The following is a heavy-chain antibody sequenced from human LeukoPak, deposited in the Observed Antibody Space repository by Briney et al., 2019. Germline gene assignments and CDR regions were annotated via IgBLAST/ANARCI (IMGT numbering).Heavy chain of an antibody. D-gene: IGHD6-19*01. CDR3: NQWLVPYYYYGMDV. Sequence: GGSLRLSCAASGFTFSIYAMSWVRQAPGKGLEWVSAISGSGGSTYYADSVKGRFTISRDNSKNTLYLQMNSLRAEDTAVYYCNQWLVPYYYYGMDVWGQGTTVTVSS. V-gene: IGHV3-23*01. CDR2: ISGSGGST. J-gene: IGHJ6*02. CDR1: GFTFSIYA.